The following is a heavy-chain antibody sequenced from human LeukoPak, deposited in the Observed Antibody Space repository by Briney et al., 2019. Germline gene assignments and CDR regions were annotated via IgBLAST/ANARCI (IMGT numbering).Heavy chain of an antibody. V-gene: IGHV3-23*01. CDR3: AKGARLGYCSGGSCYCIDY. J-gene: IGHJ4*02. CDR1: GFTFSSYA. D-gene: IGHD2-15*01. Sequence: GSLRLSCAASGFTFSSYAMSWVRQAPGKGLEWVSANSGSGGSTYYADSVKGRFTISRDNSENTLYLQMNSLRAEDTAIYYCAKGARLGYCSGGSCYCIDYWGQGTLVTVSS. CDR2: NSGSGGST.